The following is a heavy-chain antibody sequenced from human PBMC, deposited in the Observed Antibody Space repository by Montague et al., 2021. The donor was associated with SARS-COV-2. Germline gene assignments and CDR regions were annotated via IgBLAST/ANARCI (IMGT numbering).Heavy chain of an antibody. Sequence: SLRLSCAASGFTFSSHAMSWVRQAPGKGLEWVSGISGSGNNTYYANSVKGRFSISRDNSKITLFLQMNSLRAEDTAVYYCAKDRGSSDYYLRDLDFWGQGTLVTVSS. CDR3: AKDRGSSDYYLRDLDF. CDR1: GFTFSSHA. D-gene: IGHD3-22*01. J-gene: IGHJ4*02. V-gene: IGHV3-23*01. CDR2: ISGSGNNT.